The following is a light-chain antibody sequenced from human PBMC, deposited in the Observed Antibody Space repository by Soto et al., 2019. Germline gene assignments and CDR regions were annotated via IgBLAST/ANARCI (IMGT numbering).Light chain of an antibody. CDR2: AAS. V-gene: IGKV1-6*01. Sequence: ATQMTQSPSSLSASVGDRVTITCRASQGSRNDLGWYQQKPGKAPRILIYAASRLQSGVPSRFTGSGSGTDYTLTITSLQPEDSATYYCLQDYTYPLTFGGGTKVEIK. J-gene: IGKJ4*01. CDR1: QGSRND. CDR3: LQDYTYPLT.